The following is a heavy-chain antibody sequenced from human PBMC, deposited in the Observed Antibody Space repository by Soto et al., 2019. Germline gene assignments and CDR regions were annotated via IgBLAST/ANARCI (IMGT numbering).Heavy chain of an antibody. D-gene: IGHD6-13*01. CDR2: ISSSSSYI. CDR1: GFTFSSYS. V-gene: IGHV3-21*01. J-gene: IGHJ4*02. Sequence: EVQLVESGGGLVKPGGSLRLSCAASGFTFSSYSMNWVRQAPGKGLEWVSSISSSSSYIYYADSVKGRFTISRDNAKNSLDLQMNSLRAEDTAVYYCARVAAAVGIGFKIDYCGQGTLVTVSS. CDR3: ARVAAAVGIGFKIDY.